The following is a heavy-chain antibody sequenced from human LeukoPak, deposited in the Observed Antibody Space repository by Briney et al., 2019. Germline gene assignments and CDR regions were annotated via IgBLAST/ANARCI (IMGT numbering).Heavy chain of an antibody. Sequence: GGSLRLSCAASGFTFSTYNMNWVRQAPGKGLEWVSSITSSSSYIYYADSVKGRFTISRDNAKNSLYLQMNSLRAEDTAVYYCAKDQWIQLWPNAFDIWGQGTMVTVSS. CDR2: ITSSSSYI. CDR1: GFTFSTYN. D-gene: IGHD5-18*01. CDR3: AKDQWIQLWPNAFDI. J-gene: IGHJ3*02. V-gene: IGHV3-21*04.